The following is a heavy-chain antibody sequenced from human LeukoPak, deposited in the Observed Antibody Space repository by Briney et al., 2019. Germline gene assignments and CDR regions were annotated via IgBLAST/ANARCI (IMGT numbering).Heavy chain of an antibody. CDR2: ISISGSII. CDR3: ASPTDLSDY. Sequence: GGSLRLSCTASGFTFSSYEMNWVRQAPGKGLEWVSSISISGSIIYYADSVKGRFTISRDNAKNSLYLQMNSLRAEDTAVYYCASPTDLSDYWGQGTLVTVSS. V-gene: IGHV3-48*03. J-gene: IGHJ4*02. D-gene: IGHD1-14*01. CDR1: GFTFSSYE.